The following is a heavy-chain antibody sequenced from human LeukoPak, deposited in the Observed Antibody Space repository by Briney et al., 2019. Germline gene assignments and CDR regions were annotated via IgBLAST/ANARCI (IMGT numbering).Heavy chain of an antibody. V-gene: IGHV3-23*01. D-gene: IGHD1-26*01. CDR2: ISGSGGST. CDR1: GFTFSSYA. J-gene: IGHJ5*02. Sequence: GGSLRLSCAASGFTFSSYALSWVRQAPGKGLEWVSAISGSGGSTYYADSVKGRFTTSRDNSKNTLYLQMNSLRAENTAVYYCAKGPGGSYLNWFDPWGQGTLVTVSS. CDR3: AKGPGGSYLNWFDP.